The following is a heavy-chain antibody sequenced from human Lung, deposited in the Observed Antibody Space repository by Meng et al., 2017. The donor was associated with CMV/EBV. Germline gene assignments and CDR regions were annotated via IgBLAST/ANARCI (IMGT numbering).Heavy chain of an antibody. V-gene: IGHV3-30-3*01. Sequence: SCAASGFIFSSYAMHWVRQAPGKRLEWVAVISYDGSNKYYADSVKGRFTISRDNSKNTLYLQMNSLRAEDTAVYYCARGGYSCSSGAFDIWGQGTXVTVSS. CDR1: GFIFSSYA. D-gene: IGHD6-6*01. CDR3: ARGGYSCSSGAFDI. CDR2: ISYDGSNK. J-gene: IGHJ3*02.